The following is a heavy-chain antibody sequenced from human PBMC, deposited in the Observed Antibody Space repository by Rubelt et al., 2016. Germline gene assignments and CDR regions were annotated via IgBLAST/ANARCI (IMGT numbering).Heavy chain of an antibody. CDR1: GGSFSGYY. D-gene: IGHD2-15*01. V-gene: IGHV4-34*01. CDR3: ARQSGAPARLRGIIDY. J-gene: IGHJ4*02. CDR2: INHSGST. Sequence: QVQLQQWGAGLLKPSETLSLTCAVYGGSFSGYYWSWIRQPPGKGLEWIGEINHSGSTNYNPSLKSRVTISVDTSKNQFSLKSSLVPAADTAVYYCARQSGAPARLRGIIDYWGQGTLVTVSS.